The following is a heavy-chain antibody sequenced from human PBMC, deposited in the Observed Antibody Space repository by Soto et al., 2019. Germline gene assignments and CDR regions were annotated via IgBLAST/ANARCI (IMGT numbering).Heavy chain of an antibody. CDR1: GRPVSSGGYY. Sequence: SETLSLTCTVSGRPVSSGGYYWTWIRQHPGRGLEWIGYIYHIGSPYHNPSLENRVTISLDTSKNQFSLNLTSVTAADTAIYYCVRDRALDSSGHWFDTWGQGTLVTVSS. CDR2: IYHIGSP. CDR3: VRDRALDSSGHWFDT. V-gene: IGHV4-31*03. J-gene: IGHJ5*02. D-gene: IGHD3-22*01.